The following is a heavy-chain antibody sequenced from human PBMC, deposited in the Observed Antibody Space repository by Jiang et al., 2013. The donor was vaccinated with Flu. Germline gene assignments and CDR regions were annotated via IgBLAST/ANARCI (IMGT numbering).Heavy chain of an antibody. Sequence: SGAEVKKPGASVKVSCKASGYTFTSYAMHWVRQAPGQRLEWMGWINAGNGNTKYSQKFQGRVTITRDTSASTAYMELSSLRSEDTAVYYCARGPSKYSSSWYDLDYWGQGTLVTVSS. V-gene: IGHV1-3*01. D-gene: IGHD6-13*01. CDR2: INAGNGNT. CDR1: GYTFTSYA. CDR3: ARGPSKYSSSWYDLDY. J-gene: IGHJ4*02.